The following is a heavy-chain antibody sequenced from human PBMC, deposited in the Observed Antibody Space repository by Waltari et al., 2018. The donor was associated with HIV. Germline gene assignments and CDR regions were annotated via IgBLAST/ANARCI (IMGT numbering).Heavy chain of an antibody. CDR1: GGSFSDYY. Sequence: QVQLQQWGAGLLKPSETLSLTCAVYGGSFSDYYWSWIRQPPGKGLEWIGEINHSGSTHYNPSLNSRVTISVDTSKNQFSLKLSSVTAADTAVYYCARGGNYYRSGSYYKLDYWGQGTLVTVSS. CDR2: INHSGST. D-gene: IGHD3-10*01. V-gene: IGHV4-34*01. CDR3: ARGGNYYRSGSYYKLDY. J-gene: IGHJ4*02.